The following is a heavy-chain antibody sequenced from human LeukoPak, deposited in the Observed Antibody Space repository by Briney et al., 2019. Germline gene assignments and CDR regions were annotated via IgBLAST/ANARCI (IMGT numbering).Heavy chain of an antibody. Sequence: ASVKVSCKASGYTFTGYYMHWVRQAPGQGLEWMGWINPNSGGTNYAQKFQGGVTMTRDTSISTAYMELSRLRSDDTAVYYCARGRSGVVATIISPSNFWFDPWGQGTLVTVSS. V-gene: IGHV1-2*02. J-gene: IGHJ5*02. CDR1: GYTFTGYY. D-gene: IGHD5-12*01. CDR3: ARGRSGVVATIISPSNFWFDP. CDR2: INPNSGGT.